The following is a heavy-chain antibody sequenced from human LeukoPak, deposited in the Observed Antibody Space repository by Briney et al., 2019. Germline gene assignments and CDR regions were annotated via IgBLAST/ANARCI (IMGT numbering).Heavy chain of an antibody. CDR3: ARARWFGFFYAFDI. J-gene: IGHJ3*02. V-gene: IGHV3-74*01. CDR1: GFTFSSYW. CDR2: INSDGSST. D-gene: IGHD3-10*01. Sequence: GGSLRLSCAASGFTFSSYWMHWVRQAPGKGLVWVSRINSDGSSTSYADSVKGRFTISRDNAKNTLYLQMNSLRAEDTAVYYRARARWFGFFYAFDIWGQGTMVTVSS.